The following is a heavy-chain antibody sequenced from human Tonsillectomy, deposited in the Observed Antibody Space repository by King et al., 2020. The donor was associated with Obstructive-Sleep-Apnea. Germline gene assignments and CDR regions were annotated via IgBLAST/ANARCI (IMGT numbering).Heavy chain of an antibody. Sequence: VQLQDSGPGLVKPSETLSLTCTVSSGSISSSCWSWIRQPPGKGLEWIGFIYYSGSTNYNPSLKSRVTMSLDTSKNQFSLKLSSVTAADTAVYFCARREDMTTVTPGEYYFDYWGQGTLVAVSS. D-gene: IGHD4-17*01. CDR2: IYYSGST. CDR3: ARREDMTTVTPGEYYFDY. CDR1: SGSISSSC. J-gene: IGHJ4*02. V-gene: IGHV4-59*08.